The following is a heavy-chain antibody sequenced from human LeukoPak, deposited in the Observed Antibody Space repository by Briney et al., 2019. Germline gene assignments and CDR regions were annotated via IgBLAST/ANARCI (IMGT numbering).Heavy chain of an antibody. D-gene: IGHD3-3*01. J-gene: IGHJ5*02. CDR1: GYTLTELS. Sequence: GASVKVSCKVSGYTLTELSMHWVRQAPGKGLERMGGFDPEDGETIYAQKFQGRVTMTEDTSTDTAYMELSSLRSEDTAVYYCATRRERRFLEWLSWFDPWGQGTLVTVSS. CDR2: FDPEDGET. CDR3: ATRRERRFLEWLSWFDP. V-gene: IGHV1-24*01.